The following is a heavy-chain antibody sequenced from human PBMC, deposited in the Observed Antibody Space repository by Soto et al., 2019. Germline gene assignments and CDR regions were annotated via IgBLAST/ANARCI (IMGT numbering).Heavy chain of an antibody. D-gene: IGHD2-15*01. V-gene: IGHV4-39*01. Sequence: QLRLQESGPGLVKPSETLSLTCSVSGGSISSSTYYWGWIRQPPGKGLEWIGSVYYSGSTYYNPSLEIRVTLSVDTSQNQFSLKLTSVTAADTAVYYCARHYQGFCSGAGCYSNWFDPWGQGTLVTVSS. CDR1: GGSISSSTYY. CDR3: ARHYQGFCSGAGCYSNWFDP. J-gene: IGHJ5*02. CDR2: VYYSGST.